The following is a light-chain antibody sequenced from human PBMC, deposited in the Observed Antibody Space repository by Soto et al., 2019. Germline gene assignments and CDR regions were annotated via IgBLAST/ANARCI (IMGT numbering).Light chain of an antibody. J-gene: IGKJ1*01. CDR1: QSVSSN. CDR2: GAS. Sequence: EIVMTQSPGTLSVSPGERATLSCRASQSVSSNLAWYQQKPGQAPRLLIYGASTRATGIPARFSGSGSGTDFTLTISRLEPEDFAVYYCQQYVSRTFGQGTKVDIK. CDR3: QQYVSRT. V-gene: IGKV3-15*01.